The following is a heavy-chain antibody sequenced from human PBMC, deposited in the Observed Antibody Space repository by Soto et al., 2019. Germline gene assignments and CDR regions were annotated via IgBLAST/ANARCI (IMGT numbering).Heavy chain of an antibody. J-gene: IGHJ3*02. CDR2: IYYSGST. Sequence: QVQLQESGPGLVKPSETLSLTCTVSGGSISSYYWSWIRQPPGKGLEWIGYIYYSGSTNYNPSLKSRVTIAVDPPKNQVSLKLSSVTAADTAGYDCARGPAVGEKEAFDIWGQGTMVTASS. CDR3: ARGPAVGEKEAFDI. V-gene: IGHV4-59*01. D-gene: IGHD6-19*01. CDR1: GGSISSYY.